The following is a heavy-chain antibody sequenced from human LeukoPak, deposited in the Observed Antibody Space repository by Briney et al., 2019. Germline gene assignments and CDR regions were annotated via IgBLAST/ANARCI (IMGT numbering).Heavy chain of an antibody. V-gene: IGHV4-39*07. J-gene: IGHJ6*03. Sequence: SETLSLTCTVSGGSISSSSYYWGWIRQPPGKGLEWIGSIYYSGSTYYNPSLKSRVTISVDTSKNQFSLKLSSVTAADTAVYYCARGSGSRYYYYYYMDVWGKGTTVTVSS. CDR2: IYYSGST. D-gene: IGHD6-13*01. CDR3: ARGSGSRYYYYYYMDV. CDR1: GGSISSSSYY.